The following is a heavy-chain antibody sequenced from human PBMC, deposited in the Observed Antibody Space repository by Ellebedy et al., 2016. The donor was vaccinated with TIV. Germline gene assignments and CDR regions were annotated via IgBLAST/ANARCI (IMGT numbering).Heavy chain of an antibody. CDR2: IWYDGTDE. V-gene: IGHV3-33*01. D-gene: IGHD4-23*01. Sequence: PGGSLRLSCAASGFSFSSYGMHWVRQSPGKGLEWMAFIWYDGTDESYAESVEGRFSISRDNSKNTLYLHMKSLRAEDTAIYYCAGDSRGRWTPFDHWGQGTVVAVSS. CDR3: AGDSRGRWTPFDH. J-gene: IGHJ4*02. CDR1: GFSFSSYG.